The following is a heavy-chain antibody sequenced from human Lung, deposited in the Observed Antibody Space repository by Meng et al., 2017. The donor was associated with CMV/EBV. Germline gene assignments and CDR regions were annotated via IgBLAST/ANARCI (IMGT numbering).Heavy chain of an antibody. CDR2: ISRSSSHI. V-gene: IGHV3-21*01. Sequence: ESXKISXVASGFTFSGYSMNWVRQAPGKGLEWLSSISRSSSHIYYADSVKGRFTISRDNANNSLYLQMNSLRAEDSAVYYCVRDVKYSGYDPYYFDNWGQGXLVTFSS. CDR3: VRDVKYSGYDPYYFDN. D-gene: IGHD5-12*01. J-gene: IGHJ4*02. CDR1: GFTFSGYS.